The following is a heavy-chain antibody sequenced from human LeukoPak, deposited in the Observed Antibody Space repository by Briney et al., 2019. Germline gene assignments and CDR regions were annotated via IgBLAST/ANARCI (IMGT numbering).Heavy chain of an antibody. J-gene: IGHJ4*02. V-gene: IGHV3-23*01. CDR3: ARDALYDSSGYHYGTFDY. D-gene: IGHD3-22*01. Sequence: GGSLRLSCAASGFTFKSYAMSWVRQAPGKGLEWVSGISGSGDSTYYADSVKGRFTISRDNSKNTLYLQMNSLRAEDTAVYYCARDALYDSSGYHYGTFDYWGQGTLVTVSS. CDR2: ISGSGDST. CDR1: GFTFKSYA.